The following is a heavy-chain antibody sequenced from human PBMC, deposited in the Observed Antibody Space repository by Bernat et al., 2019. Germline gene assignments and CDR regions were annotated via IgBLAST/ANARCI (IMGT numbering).Heavy chain of an antibody. J-gene: IGHJ4*02. CDR3: ARGLGGYGPPLGY. V-gene: IGHV3-21*01. D-gene: IGHD5-12*01. CDR1: GFTFSSYS. CDR2: ISSSSSYI. Sequence: VQLVESGGGVVQPGRSLRLSCAASGFTFSSYSMNWVRQAPGKGLEWVSSISSSSSYIYYADSVKGRFTISRDNAKNSLYLQMNSLRAEDTAVYYCARGLGGYGPPLGYWGQGTLVTVSS.